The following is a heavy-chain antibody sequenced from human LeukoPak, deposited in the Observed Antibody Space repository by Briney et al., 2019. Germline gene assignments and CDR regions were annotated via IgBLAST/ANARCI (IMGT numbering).Heavy chain of an antibody. V-gene: IGHV1-46*01. D-gene: IGHD3-22*01. CDR3: ARALYYYDSRSYDDFDY. Sequence: EWXGXMNPSGTSTNYAQKFQGRVIMTGDTSTSTVYMELRSLRSDDTAVYYCARALYYYDSRSYDDFDYWGQGTLVTVSS. CDR2: MNPSGTST. J-gene: IGHJ4*02.